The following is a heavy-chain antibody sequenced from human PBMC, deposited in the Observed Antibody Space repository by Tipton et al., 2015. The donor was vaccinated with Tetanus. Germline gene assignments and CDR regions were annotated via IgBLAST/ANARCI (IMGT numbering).Heavy chain of an antibody. CDR2: INPSAGTT. D-gene: IGHD3-22*01. Sequence: QLVQSGAEVKKPGASVKVSCKASGYTFTNYYMHWVRQAPGQGLEWMGVINPSAGTTRYEQKFQGRVIMTRDTSTTTVYMELNSLRSEDTAVFYCARSYDFYDSIGYTDDGMDVWGQGTSVTVSS. CDR3: ARSYDFYDSIGYTDDGMDV. CDR1: GYTFTNYY. V-gene: IGHV1-46*01. J-gene: IGHJ6*02.